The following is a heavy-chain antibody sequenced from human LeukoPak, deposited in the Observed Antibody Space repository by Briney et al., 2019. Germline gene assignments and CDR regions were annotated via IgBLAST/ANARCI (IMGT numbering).Heavy chain of an antibody. CDR2: INAGNGNT. J-gene: IGHJ4*02. CDR1: GYTFSSYA. V-gene: IGHV1-3*01. CDR3: ARDLLSDGSPYFDY. Sequence: ASVKVSCKASGYTFSSYALHWVRQAPGQRPEWMGWINAGNGNTKYSQKFQGRVTITRDTSASTAYMELSSLRSEDTAVYYCARDLLSDGSPYFDYWGQGTLVTVSS. D-gene: IGHD2-15*01.